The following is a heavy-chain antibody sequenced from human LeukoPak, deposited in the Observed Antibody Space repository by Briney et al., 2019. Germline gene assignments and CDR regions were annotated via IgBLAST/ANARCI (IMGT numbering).Heavy chain of an antibody. D-gene: IGHD3-9*01. Sequence: GASVKVSCKASGYTFTSYGISWVRQAPGQGLEWMGWISAYNGNTNYAQKLQGRVTMTTDTSTSTAYMELRSLRSDDTAVYYCARVVPRYYDILTPSGFDPWGQGTLVTVSS. J-gene: IGHJ5*02. CDR1: GYTFTSYG. CDR3: ARVVPRYYDILTPSGFDP. V-gene: IGHV1-18*01. CDR2: ISAYNGNT.